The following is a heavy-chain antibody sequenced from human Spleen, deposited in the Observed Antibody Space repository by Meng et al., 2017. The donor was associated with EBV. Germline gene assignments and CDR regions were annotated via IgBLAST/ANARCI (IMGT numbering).Heavy chain of an antibody. D-gene: IGHD5-18*01. CDR2: IHYSGST. J-gene: IGHJ4*02. V-gene: IGHV4-30-4*01. CDR3: ARASSGDSDGFDY. Sequence: QVQLQESGPGLVKASQTLTLTCAVSGGSIGSGDYYWSWIRQPPGKGLEWIGYIHYSGSTHYNSSLRSRITMSLDTSKNKLSLKLSSVTAADTAVYYCARASSGDSDGFDYWGQGTLVTVSS. CDR1: GGSIGSGDYY.